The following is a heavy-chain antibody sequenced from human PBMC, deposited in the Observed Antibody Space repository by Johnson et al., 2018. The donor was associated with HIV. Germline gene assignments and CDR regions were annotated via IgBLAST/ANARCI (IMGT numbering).Heavy chain of an antibody. Sequence: VQLVESGGGVVRPGGSLRLSCTASGFTFDDYAMSWVRQAPGKGLEWVSGINWNGGSTGYADSVKGRFTISRDNSKNTLYLQMNSLRPDDSAVYYCARDRWLGDAFDIWGQGTMVTVSS. CDR1: GFTFDDYA. CDR3: ARDRWLGDAFDI. D-gene: IGHD6-19*01. V-gene: IGHV3-20*04. CDR2: INWNGGST. J-gene: IGHJ3*02.